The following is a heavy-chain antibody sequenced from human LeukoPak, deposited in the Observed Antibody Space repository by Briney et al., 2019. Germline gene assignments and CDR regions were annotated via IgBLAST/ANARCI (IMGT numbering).Heavy chain of an antibody. Sequence: ASVKVSCKASGYTFTGYFIHWVRQAPGQGLEWMGWINPNNGGTKYAQKFQGRVTMTRDTSISTAYMELSRLRSDDTAVYYCARDSWLVQDAFDIWGQGTMVTVSS. CDR1: GYTFTGYF. V-gene: IGHV1-2*02. J-gene: IGHJ3*02. CDR2: INPNNGGT. D-gene: IGHD6-19*01. CDR3: ARDSWLVQDAFDI.